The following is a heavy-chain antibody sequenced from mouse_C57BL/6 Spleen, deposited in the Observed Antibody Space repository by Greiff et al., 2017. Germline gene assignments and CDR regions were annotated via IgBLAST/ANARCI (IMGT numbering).Heavy chain of an antibody. D-gene: IGHD2-4*01. CDR3: ARSDYDVRWYCDV. V-gene: IGHV1-7*01. CDR2: INPSSGYT. Sequence: QVQLQQSGAELAKPGASVKLSCKASGYTFTSYWMHWVKQRPGQGLEWIGYINPSSGYTKYNQKFKDKATLTADKSSSTAYMQLSSLTYEDSAVYYCARSDYDVRWYCDVWGTGTTVTVSS. J-gene: IGHJ1*03. CDR1: GYTFTSYW.